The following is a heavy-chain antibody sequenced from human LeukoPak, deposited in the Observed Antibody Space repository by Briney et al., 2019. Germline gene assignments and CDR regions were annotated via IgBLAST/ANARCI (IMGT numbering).Heavy chain of an antibody. V-gene: IGHV1-24*01. CDR1: GYTLTELS. Sequence: ASVKVSCKVSGYTLTELSMHWVRQAPGKGLEWMGGFDPEDGETIYAQKFQGRVTMTEDTSTDTAYMELSSLRSEDTAVYYCATLTLDYYDSSGPFDHWGQGTLVTVSS. D-gene: IGHD3-22*01. CDR2: FDPEDGET. CDR3: ATLTLDYYDSSGPFDH. J-gene: IGHJ4*02.